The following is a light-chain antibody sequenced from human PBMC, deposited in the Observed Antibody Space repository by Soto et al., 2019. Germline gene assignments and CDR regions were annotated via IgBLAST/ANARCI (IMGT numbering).Light chain of an antibody. J-gene: IGKJ4*01. V-gene: IGKV3-20*01. Sequence: EIVMTQSPGTLSLSPGERGTLPSRASHSLILTSLAWYQQKPGQAPRLLIYGASSRATGIPERFSGSGSGTDLDLTISRLEPEDVEVYYYQHYQQCNRSPLTFGGGTKVEIK. CDR2: GAS. CDR1: HSLILTS. CDR3: QHYQQCNRSPLT.